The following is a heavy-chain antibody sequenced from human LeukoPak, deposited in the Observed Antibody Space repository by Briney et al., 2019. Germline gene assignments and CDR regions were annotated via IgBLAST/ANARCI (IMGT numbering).Heavy chain of an antibody. CDR3: ERERSYGTGARSNPNWFDP. CDR1: GGTFSSYA. CDR2: IIPIFGTA. J-gene: IGHJ5*02. V-gene: IGHV1-69*13. Sequence: ASVKVSCKASGGTFSSYAISWVRQAPGQGLEWMGGIIPIFGTANYAQKFQGRVTITADESTSTAYMELSSLRSEDTAVYYCERERSYGTGARSNPNWFDPWGQGTLVTVSS. D-gene: IGHD3-10*01.